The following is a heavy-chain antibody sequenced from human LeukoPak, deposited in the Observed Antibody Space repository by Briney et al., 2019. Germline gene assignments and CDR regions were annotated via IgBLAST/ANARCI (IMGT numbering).Heavy chain of an antibody. V-gene: IGHV3-9*01. Sequence: GGSLRLSCAASGFTFDDYAMHLVRQAPGKGLEWVSGISWNSGSIGYADSVKGRFTISRDNAKNSLYLQMNSLRAEDTALYYCAKDISHHYDSSGYYDYWGQGTLVTISS. J-gene: IGHJ4*02. CDR1: GFTFDDYA. CDR2: ISWNSGSI. D-gene: IGHD3-22*01. CDR3: AKDISHHYDSSGYYDY.